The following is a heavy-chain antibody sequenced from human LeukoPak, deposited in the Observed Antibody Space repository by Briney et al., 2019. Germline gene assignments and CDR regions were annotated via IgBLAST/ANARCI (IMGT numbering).Heavy chain of an antibody. V-gene: IGHV4-31*03. CDR2: IYDSGAT. D-gene: IGHD3-22*01. CDR3: ARSDSSAYYFDY. CDR1: GGSISSGGYY. Sequence: SSQTLSLTCTVSGGSISSGGYYWSWIRQHSGKGLEWIGYIYDSGATSYNPSLKSRLTISVDTSRNQFSLRLSSVTAADSAVYYCARSDSSAYYFDYWGQGTLVTVSS. J-gene: IGHJ4*02.